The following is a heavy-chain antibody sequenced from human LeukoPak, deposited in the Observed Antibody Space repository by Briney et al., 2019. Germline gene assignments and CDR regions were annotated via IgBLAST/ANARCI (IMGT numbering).Heavy chain of an antibody. Sequence: ASVKVSCKASGYTFTSYDINWVRQATGQGLEWMGWMNPNSGHTGYAQKFQGRVTMTRNTSISTAYMELSSLRSEDTAVYYCARVVSAGQYYFDYWGQGTLVTVSS. CDR2: MNPNSGHT. D-gene: IGHD6-13*01. J-gene: IGHJ4*02. CDR3: ARVVSAGQYYFDY. V-gene: IGHV1-8*01. CDR1: GYTFTSYD.